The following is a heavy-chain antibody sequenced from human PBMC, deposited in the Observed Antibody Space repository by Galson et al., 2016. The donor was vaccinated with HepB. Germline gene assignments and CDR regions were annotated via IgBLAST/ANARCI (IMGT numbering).Heavy chain of an antibody. CDR2: SSGSGGST. J-gene: IGHJ4*02. V-gene: IGHV3-23*01. Sequence: SLRLSCAASGFTFSNYAMSWVRQAPGKGLEWVSVSSGSGGSTYYADSVKGRFTISRANSKNTLYLQMNSLRAEDTAVYYCAKGGGYSGRYYALDYWGQGTLVTVSS. CDR1: GFTFSNYA. CDR3: AKGGGYSGRYYALDY. D-gene: IGHD1-26*01.